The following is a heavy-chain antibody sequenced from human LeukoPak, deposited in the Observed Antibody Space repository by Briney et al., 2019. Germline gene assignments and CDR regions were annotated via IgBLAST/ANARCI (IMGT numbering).Heavy chain of an antibody. CDR1: GSNFTNYW. Sequence: GESLKISCQDSGSNFTNYWIAWVRKMPGKGLGWMGIIYPGHSNTRYSPSFHAHVTSSADKSISTAYLQWSSLKASDSAIYLGARHAKGTVSCLWYFDLWGRGTLVTVSS. D-gene: IGHD4-17*01. CDR3: ARHAKGTVSCLWYFDL. CDR2: IYPGHSNT. J-gene: IGHJ2*01. V-gene: IGHV5-51*01.